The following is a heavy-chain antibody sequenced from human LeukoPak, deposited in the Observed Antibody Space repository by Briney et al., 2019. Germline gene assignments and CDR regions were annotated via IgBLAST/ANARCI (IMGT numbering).Heavy chain of an antibody. J-gene: IGHJ4*02. CDR1: GYTFTGYY. D-gene: IGHD3-22*01. CDR2: INPNSGGT. V-gene: IGHV1-2*04. Sequence: GASVKVSCKASGYTFTGYYMHWVRQAPGQGLEWMGWINPNSGGTNYAQKFQGWVTMTRDTSISTAYMELSRLRSDDTAVYYCARGRKYYYDSSSYYDYWGQGTLVTVSS. CDR3: ARGRKYYYDSSSYYDY.